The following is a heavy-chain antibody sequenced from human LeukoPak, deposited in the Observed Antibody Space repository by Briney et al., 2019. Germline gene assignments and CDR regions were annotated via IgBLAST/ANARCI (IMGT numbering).Heavy chain of an antibody. V-gene: IGHV3-21*04. CDR1: EFTFSTYS. CDR3: AKDFLGYYGSGSYYVQRFFDY. J-gene: IGHJ4*02. CDR2: ISSGSTYI. D-gene: IGHD3-10*01. Sequence: PGGSLRLSCAASEFTFSTYSMNWVRQAPGKGLEWVSSISSGSTYIYYADSVKGRFTISRDNAKNTLYLQMNSLRAEDTAVYYCAKDFLGYYGSGSYYVQRFFDYWGQGTLVTVSS.